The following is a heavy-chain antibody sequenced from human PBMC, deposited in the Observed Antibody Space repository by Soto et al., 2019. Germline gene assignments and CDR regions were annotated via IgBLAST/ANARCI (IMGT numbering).Heavy chain of an antibody. Sequence: GGSLRLSCAASGFTFSSYAMSWVRQAPGKGLEWVSAISGSGGSTYYADSVKGRFTISRDNSKNTLYLQMNSLRAEDTAVYYCAKDSFVRYCSGGSCYSGVYFDYWGQGTLVTVSS. CDR2: ISGSGGST. V-gene: IGHV3-23*01. CDR1: GFTFSSYA. J-gene: IGHJ4*02. CDR3: AKDSFVRYCSGGSCYSGVYFDY. D-gene: IGHD2-15*01.